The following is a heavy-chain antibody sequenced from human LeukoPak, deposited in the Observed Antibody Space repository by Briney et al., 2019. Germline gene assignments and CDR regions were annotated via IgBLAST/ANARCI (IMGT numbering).Heavy chain of an antibody. V-gene: IGHV4-38-2*02. J-gene: IGHJ4*02. D-gene: IGHD1-1*01. CDR2: IFHSGSV. CDR1: GGSISSDYF. Sequence: SETLSLTCTVSGGSISSDYFWGWIRQPPGKGPEWIGSIFHSGSVYYNPSLQSRVTISVDTSTNRFSLKLTSVTAADTALYYCASAWRGLTGIDKRGYYFDSWGQGSLVTVFS. CDR3: ASAWRGLTGIDKRGYYFDS.